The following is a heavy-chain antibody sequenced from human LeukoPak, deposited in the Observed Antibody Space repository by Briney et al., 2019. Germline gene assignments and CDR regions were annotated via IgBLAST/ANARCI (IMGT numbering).Heavy chain of an antibody. V-gene: IGHV3-74*01. Sequence: GGSLRLSCAASGFTFSSYWMHSVPQAPGKGLVCVSHITRDGSSTNYADSVKGRFTISRDNAKNTLYLQMNSLRAEDTAVYYCARALPPTITTPWEWGRGTLVSVSS. CDR2: ITRDGSST. CDR3: ARALPPTITTPWE. CDR1: GFTFSSYW. J-gene: IGHJ4*02. D-gene: IGHD4-11*01.